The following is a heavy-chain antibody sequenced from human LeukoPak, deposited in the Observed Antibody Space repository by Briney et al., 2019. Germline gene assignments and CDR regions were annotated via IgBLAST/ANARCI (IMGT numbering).Heavy chain of an antibody. Sequence: GGSLRLSCAASGFTFSSYSMNWVRQAPGKGLEWVSSISSSSSYIYYADSVKGRFTISRDNAKNSLYLQMNSLRAEDTAVYYCARGLWFGESKHFDYWGQGTLVTASS. CDR3: ARGLWFGESKHFDY. V-gene: IGHV3-21*01. CDR1: GFTFSSYS. CDR2: ISSSSSYI. D-gene: IGHD3-10*01. J-gene: IGHJ4*02.